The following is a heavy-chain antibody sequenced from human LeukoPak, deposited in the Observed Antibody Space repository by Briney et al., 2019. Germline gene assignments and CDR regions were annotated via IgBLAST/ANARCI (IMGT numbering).Heavy chain of an antibody. CDR3: VTRRGDF. Sequence: GGSLRLSCVASGFTFSGYWMSWVRQAPGKRLEWVANMNLDGSEKYYVDSMKGRFTISRDNAKNSLYLQMSSLSIEDTAVYYCVTRRGDFWGQGTLVTVSS. D-gene: IGHD3-16*01. V-gene: IGHV3-7*01. CDR1: GFTFSGYW. CDR2: MNLDGSEK. J-gene: IGHJ4*02.